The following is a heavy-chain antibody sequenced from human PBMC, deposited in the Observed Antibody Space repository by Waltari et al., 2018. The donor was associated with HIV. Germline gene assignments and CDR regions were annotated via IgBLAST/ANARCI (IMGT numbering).Heavy chain of an antibody. D-gene: IGHD3-10*01. J-gene: IGHJ6*02. CDR3: ATPLLVQGSGMDV. V-gene: IGHV3-30*03. Sequence: QVQLVESGGGVVQPGRSLRLSCAASGFTFSSYGMHWVRQAPGKGLEWVAVISYDGSNKYYADSVKGRFTISRDNSKNTLYLQMNSLRAEDTAVYYCATPLLVQGSGMDVWGQGTTVTVSS. CDR1: GFTFSSYG. CDR2: ISYDGSNK.